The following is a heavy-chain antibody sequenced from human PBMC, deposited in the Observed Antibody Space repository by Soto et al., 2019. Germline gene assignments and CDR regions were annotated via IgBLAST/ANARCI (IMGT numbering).Heavy chain of an antibody. CDR3: AKGRSYYYYYGVDV. V-gene: IGHV3-30*18. CDR1: GFTFSSYG. Sequence: GGSLSLSCAASGFTFSSYGMHWVRQAPGKGLEWVAVISYDGSNKYYADSVKGRFTISRDNSKSTLYLQMNSLRAEDTALYYCAKGRSYYYYYGVDVWGQGTTVTVSS. CDR2: ISYDGSNK. J-gene: IGHJ6*02.